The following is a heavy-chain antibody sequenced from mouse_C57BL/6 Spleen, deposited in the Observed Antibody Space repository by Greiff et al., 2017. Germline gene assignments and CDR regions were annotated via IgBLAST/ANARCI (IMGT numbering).Heavy chain of an antibody. CDR3: ARRDGTGFDY. J-gene: IGHJ2*01. CDR1: GYTFTTYP. Sequence: VQVVESGAELVKPGASVKMSCKASGYTFTTYPMEWMKQNHGKSLEWIGNFHPDNDDTKYNEKFKGKATLTVDKSSSTVYLELRRLTSDDSAVYYGARRDGTGFDYWGQGTTLTVSS. D-gene: IGHD4-1*01. V-gene: IGHV1-47*01. CDR2: FHPDNDDT.